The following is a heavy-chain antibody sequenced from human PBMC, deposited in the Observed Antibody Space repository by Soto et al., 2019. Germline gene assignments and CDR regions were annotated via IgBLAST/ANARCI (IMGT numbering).Heavy chain of an antibody. CDR1: GFTFSSYG. CDR3: AIDTYTAKYVVLPAANYYMDV. J-gene: IGHJ6*03. Sequence: QPWGSLRLSCAAAGFTFSSYGMHWVRQAPGKGLERVAVIWYDGSNKYYADSVKGRFTISRDNSKNTLYLQMNSLRAEDTAVYYCAIDTYTAKYVVLPAANYYMDVWGKGTTVTVSS. CDR2: IWYDGSNK. D-gene: IGHD2-2*01. V-gene: IGHV3-33*01.